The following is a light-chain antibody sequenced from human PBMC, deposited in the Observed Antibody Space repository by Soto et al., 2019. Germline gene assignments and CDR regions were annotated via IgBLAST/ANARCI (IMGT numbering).Light chain of an antibody. V-gene: IGKV3-20*01. CDR2: DVS. CDR3: QKNGTSLPP. CDR1: QPISISY. Sequence: EIVLTQSPGTLSLSPGDRATLSCRASQPISISYLAWYQQKVGQAPRLLIYDVSSRPKGTPDRFSGSGSGTDFSLTISRLEPEDFAVYYCQKNGTSLPPLGGGTKG. J-gene: IGKJ4*01.